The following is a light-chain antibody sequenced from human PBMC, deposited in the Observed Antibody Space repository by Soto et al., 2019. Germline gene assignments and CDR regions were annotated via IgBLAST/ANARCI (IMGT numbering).Light chain of an antibody. Sequence: EIVMTQSPATLSVSPGERATLSCRASQSVSSDLAWYQQNPGQAPRRLIYGASTRATGIPARFSGSGSGTEFTLTISSLQSEDFAVYYCQDYNNWPLTFGGGTKVELK. V-gene: IGKV3-15*01. CDR2: GAS. J-gene: IGKJ4*01. CDR3: QDYNNWPLT. CDR1: QSVSSD.